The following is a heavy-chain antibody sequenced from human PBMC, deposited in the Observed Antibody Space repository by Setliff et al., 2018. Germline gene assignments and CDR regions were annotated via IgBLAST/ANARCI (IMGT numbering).Heavy chain of an antibody. Sequence: SLKISCAASGFTFSNAWMSWVRQAPGKGLEWVGRIKSKTDGGTTDYAAPVKGRFTISRDDSKNTLYLQMNSLKTEDTAVYYCTTDLLITMVRGVMVGGYYFDYWGQGTLVTVSS. CDR1: GFTFSNAW. J-gene: IGHJ4*02. D-gene: IGHD3-10*01. CDR3: TTDLLITMVRGVMVGGYYFDY. CDR2: IKSKTDGGTT. V-gene: IGHV3-15*01.